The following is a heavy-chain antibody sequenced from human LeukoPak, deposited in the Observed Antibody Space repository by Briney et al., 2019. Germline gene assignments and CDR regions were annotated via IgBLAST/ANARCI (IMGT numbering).Heavy chain of an antibody. CDR1: GYTFTSYD. CDR3: ARGVSYDYVWRSYRRISDY. D-gene: IGHD3-16*02. J-gene: IGHJ4*02. Sequence: ASVKVSCKASGYTFTSYDINWVRQATGQGLEWMGWMNPNSGNTGYAQKFQGRVTMTRNTSISTAYMELSSLRSEDAAVYYCARGVSYDYVWRSYRRISDYWGQGTLVTVSS. CDR2: MNPNSGNT. V-gene: IGHV1-8*01.